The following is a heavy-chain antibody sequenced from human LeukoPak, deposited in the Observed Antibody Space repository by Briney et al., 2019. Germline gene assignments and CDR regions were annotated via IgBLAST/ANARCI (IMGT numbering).Heavy chain of an antibody. J-gene: IGHJ4*02. CDR1: GGSISSTGSF. CDR3: WLAKVVAAYFDS. CDR2: IYSGGTT. Sequence: SETLSLTCTVSGGSISSTGSFWGWIRQPPGKGLEWIGSIYSGGTTYYNPSLKSRVTISEDTSKNQFSLKMTSMTAADTAIYYCWLAKVVAAYFDSWGQGTLVTVSS. V-gene: IGHV4-39*07. D-gene: IGHD2-15*01.